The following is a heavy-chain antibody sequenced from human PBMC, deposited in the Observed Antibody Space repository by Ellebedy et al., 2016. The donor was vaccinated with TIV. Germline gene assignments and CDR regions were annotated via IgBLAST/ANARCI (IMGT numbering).Heavy chain of an antibody. D-gene: IGHD2-15*01. CDR2: IRSKAYGGTT. CDR1: GFTFGDYA. J-gene: IGHJ4*02. Sequence: GGSLRLXXTASGFTFGDYAMSWFRQAPGKGLEWVGFIRSKAYGGTTEYAASVKGRFTISRDDSKSIAYLQMNSLKTEDTAVYYCTRGAVVAYFDYWGQGTLVTVSS. V-gene: IGHV3-49*03. CDR3: TRGAVVAYFDY.